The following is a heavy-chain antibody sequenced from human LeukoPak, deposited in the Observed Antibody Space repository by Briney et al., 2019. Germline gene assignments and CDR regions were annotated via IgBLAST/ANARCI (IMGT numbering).Heavy chain of an antibody. Sequence: ASVKVSCKASGYTFTGYYMHWVRQAPGQGLEWMGWINPNSGGTNYAQKFQGRGTMTRDTSISTAYMELSRLRSDDTAVYYCARDKGGAVAGVFDYWGQGTLVTVSS. D-gene: IGHD6-19*01. CDR1: GYTFTGYY. V-gene: IGHV1-2*02. CDR3: ARDKGGAVAGVFDY. J-gene: IGHJ4*02. CDR2: INPNSGGT.